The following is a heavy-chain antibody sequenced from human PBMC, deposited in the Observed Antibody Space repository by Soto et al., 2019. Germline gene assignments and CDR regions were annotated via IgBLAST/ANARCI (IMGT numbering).Heavy chain of an antibody. J-gene: IGHJ4*02. V-gene: IGHV1-69*02. CDR3: ARGDDSSGYQTFDY. D-gene: IGHD3-22*01. Sequence: QVQLVQSGAEVKKPGSSVKVSCKASGGTFSSYTISWVRQAPGQGLEWMGRIIPILGIANYAQKFQGRVTITADKSTSTGYMELSSLRSEDTAVYYCARGDDSSGYQTFDYWGQGTLVTVSS. CDR1: GGTFSSYT. CDR2: IIPILGIA.